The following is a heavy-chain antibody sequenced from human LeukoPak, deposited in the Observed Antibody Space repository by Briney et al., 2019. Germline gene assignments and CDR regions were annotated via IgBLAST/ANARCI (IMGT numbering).Heavy chain of an antibody. V-gene: IGHV3-30-3*01. CDR3: ARGWFGEPGADGYGMDV. D-gene: IGHD3-10*01. Sequence: GGSLRLSCAASGFTFSSYAMHWVRQAPGKGLEWVAVISYDGSNKYYADSVKGRFTISRDNSKNTLYLQINSLRAEDTAVYYCARGWFGEPGADGYGMDVWGQGTTVTVSS. J-gene: IGHJ6*02. CDR1: GFTFSSYA. CDR2: ISYDGSNK.